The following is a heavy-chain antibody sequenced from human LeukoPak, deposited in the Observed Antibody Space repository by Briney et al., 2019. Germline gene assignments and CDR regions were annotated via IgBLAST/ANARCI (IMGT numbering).Heavy chain of an antibody. D-gene: IGHD1-26*01. CDR1: GYSFTSYC. J-gene: IGHJ3*01. CDR2: IYPGDSGP. CDR3: GMSGDRVPLQDDVFDV. V-gene: IGHV5-51*01. Sequence: GESLEISCQVSGYSFTSYCIGWVRQMPGKGLEWKGIIYPGDSGPTYSPSFQGQVTISVDKSINTAYLQWSSLQASDTAMYYCGMSGDRVPLQDDVFDVWGQGTMVTVST.